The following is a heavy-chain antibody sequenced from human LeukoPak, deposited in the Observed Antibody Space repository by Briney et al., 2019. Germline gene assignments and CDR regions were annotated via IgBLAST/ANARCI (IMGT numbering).Heavy chain of an antibody. V-gene: IGHV3-21*01. Sequence: GGSLRLSCAASGFTFSSHSMNWVRQAPGKGLEWVSSISTSSSYIYYADSVKGRFTISRDNAMNTLYLQMNSLRAEDSALYYCTRDMQGSRLYLVGSQNDWGQGTLVTVSS. CDR2: ISTSSSYI. J-gene: IGHJ4*02. CDR1: GFTFSSHS. CDR3: TRDMQGSRLYLVGSQND. D-gene: IGHD1-26*01.